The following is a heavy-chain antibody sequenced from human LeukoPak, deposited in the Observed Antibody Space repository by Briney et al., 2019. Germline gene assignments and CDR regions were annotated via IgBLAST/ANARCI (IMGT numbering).Heavy chain of an antibody. J-gene: IGHJ1*01. CDR2: IDPSGGST. V-gene: IGHV1-46*01. D-gene: IGHD1-26*01. CDR3: ARDSSGSYDH. CDR1: GYPFTGYY. Sequence: ASVKVSCKASGYPFTGYYLHWVRQAPGQGLEWMGIIDPSGGSTGYAPKFQGTVIMTRDTSTSTVYMDLSSLRSEDTAVYYCARDSSGSYDHWGQGTLVTVYS.